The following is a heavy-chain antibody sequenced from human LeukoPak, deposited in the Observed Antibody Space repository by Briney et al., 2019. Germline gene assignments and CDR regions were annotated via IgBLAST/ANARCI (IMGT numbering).Heavy chain of an antibody. J-gene: IGHJ4*02. Sequence: PGGSLRLSCAASGFTFSSYAMHWVRQAPGKGLEYVSAISSNGGSTYYANSVKGRFTISRDNSKSTLYLQMGSLRAEDMAVYYCARVGATELLDYWGQGTLVTVSS. D-gene: IGHD1-26*01. CDR3: ARVGATELLDY. CDR1: GFTFSSYA. CDR2: ISSNGGST. V-gene: IGHV3-64*01.